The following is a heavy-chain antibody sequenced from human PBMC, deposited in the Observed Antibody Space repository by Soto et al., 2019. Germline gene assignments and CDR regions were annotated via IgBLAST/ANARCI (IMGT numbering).Heavy chain of an antibody. V-gene: IGHV4-39*02. CDR2: IYYSGST. CDR3: ARDNGGGSYLKYYYYGMDV. D-gene: IGHD1-26*01. J-gene: IGHJ6*02. CDR1: GGSISSSSYY. Sequence: SETLSLTCTVSGGSISSSSYYWGWIRQPPGKGLEWIGSIYYSGSTYYNPSLKSRVTISVDTSKNQFSLKLSSVTAADTAVYYCARDNGGGSYLKYYYYGMDVWGQGTTVTVSS.